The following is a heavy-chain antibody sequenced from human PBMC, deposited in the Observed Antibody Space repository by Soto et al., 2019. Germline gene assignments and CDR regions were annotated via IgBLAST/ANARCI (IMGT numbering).Heavy chain of an antibody. CDR2: IYYSGST. J-gene: IGHJ4*02. CDR3: ASWGYCSSTSCSGGGDYFDY. V-gene: IGHV4-39*01. Sequence: SETLSLTCTVSGGSISSSSYYWGWIRQPPGKGLEWIGSIYYSGSTYYNPSLKSRVTISVDTSKNQFSLKLSSVTAADTAVYYCASWGYCSSTSCSGGGDYFDYWGQGTLVTAPQ. CDR1: GGSISSSSYY. D-gene: IGHD2-2*01.